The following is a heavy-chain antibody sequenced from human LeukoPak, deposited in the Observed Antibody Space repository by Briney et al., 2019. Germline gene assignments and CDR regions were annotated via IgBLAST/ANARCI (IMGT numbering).Heavy chain of an antibody. Sequence: SETLSLTCTVSGGSISSSSYYWGWIRQPPGKGLEWIGSIYYSGSTYYNPSLKSRVTISVDTSKNQFSLKLTSVTAADTAVYYCARAQESEWSPPFFDFWGQGTLVTVSS. CDR2: IYYSGST. CDR1: GGSISSSSYY. J-gene: IGHJ4*02. V-gene: IGHV4-39*07. D-gene: IGHD3-3*01. CDR3: ARAQESEWSPPFFDF.